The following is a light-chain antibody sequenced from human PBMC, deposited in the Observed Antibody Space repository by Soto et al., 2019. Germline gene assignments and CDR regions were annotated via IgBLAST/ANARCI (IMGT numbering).Light chain of an antibody. CDR2: QDN. J-gene: IGLJ2*01. V-gene: IGLV3-1*01. Sequence: SYELTQAPSVSVSAGQTANIACSGDKLGERYASWYQQKPGQAPVLVMYQDNKRPSGIPERFSGSNSGNTATLTISGTQAMDEADYYCQAWDSNSYVIFGGGTKVTVL. CDR1: KLGERY. CDR3: QAWDSNSYVI.